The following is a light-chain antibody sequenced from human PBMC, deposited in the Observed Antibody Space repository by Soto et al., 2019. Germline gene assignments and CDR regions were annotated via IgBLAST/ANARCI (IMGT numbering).Light chain of an antibody. J-gene: IGKJ1*01. Sequence: EIVMTQSPATLSVSPGERATLSCRASQSVSSNLAWYQQTPGQAPRLLIYGASTRATGIPARFSGSGSGTEFTLTISSLQSEDFAVYYCQQYNNWPAWTFGQGTKGDIK. CDR2: GAS. CDR1: QSVSSN. V-gene: IGKV3D-15*01. CDR3: QQYNNWPAWT.